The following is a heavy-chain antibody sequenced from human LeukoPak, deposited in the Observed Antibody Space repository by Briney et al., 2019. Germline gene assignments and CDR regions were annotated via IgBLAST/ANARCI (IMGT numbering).Heavy chain of an antibody. J-gene: IGHJ4*02. V-gene: IGHV3-9*03. D-gene: IGHD2-2*01. CDR3: AKGTVPRLDRTPFDY. CDR2: ISWNSGSI. CDR1: GFTFSSYS. Sequence: GGSLRLSCAASGFTFSSYSMNWVRQAPGKGLEWVSGISWNSGSIGYADSVKGRFTISRDNAKNSLYLQMNSLRAEDMALYYCAKGTVPRLDRTPFDYWGQETLVTVSS.